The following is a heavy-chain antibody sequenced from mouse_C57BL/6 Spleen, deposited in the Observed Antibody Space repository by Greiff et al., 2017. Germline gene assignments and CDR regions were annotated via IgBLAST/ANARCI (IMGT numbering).Heavy chain of an antibody. Sequence: QVQLQQSGPELVKPGASVRISCKASGYAFSSSWMNWVKQRPGKGLEWIGRIYPGDGDTNYNGKFKGKATLTADKSSSTAYMQLSSLTSEDSAVYFCERYSNYRYFDYWGQGTTLTVSS. V-gene: IGHV1-82*01. D-gene: IGHD2-5*01. CDR1: GYAFSSSW. J-gene: IGHJ2*01. CDR3: ERYSNYRYFDY. CDR2: IYPGDGDT.